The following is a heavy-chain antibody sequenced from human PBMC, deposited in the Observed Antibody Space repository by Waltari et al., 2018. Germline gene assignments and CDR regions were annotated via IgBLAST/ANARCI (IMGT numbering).Heavy chain of an antibody. CDR3: ARARLLMVQGARGAFDI. V-gene: IGHV1-69*05. CDR2: IIPIFGTA. D-gene: IGHD3-10*01. Sequence: QVQLVQSGAEVKKPGSSVQVSCKASGGTFSSYAISWVRQAPGQGLEWMGGIIPIFGTANYAQKFQGRVTITTDESTSTAYMELSSLRSEDTAVYYCARARLLMVQGARGAFDIWGQGTMVTVSS. CDR1: GGTFSSYA. J-gene: IGHJ3*02.